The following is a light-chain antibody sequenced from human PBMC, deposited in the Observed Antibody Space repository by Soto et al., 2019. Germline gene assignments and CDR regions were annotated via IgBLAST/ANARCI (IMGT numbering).Light chain of an antibody. Sequence: DIQMTQSPSSLSASVGDRDTITCRASQSVSFWLAWYQQKPGKAPKLLIYKASTLESGVPSRFSGGGFGTEFTLTISSLQPDDYATYYCQQYQTFWTFGQGTKVDIK. CDR1: QSVSFW. J-gene: IGKJ1*01. V-gene: IGKV1-5*03. CDR3: QQYQTFWT. CDR2: KAS.